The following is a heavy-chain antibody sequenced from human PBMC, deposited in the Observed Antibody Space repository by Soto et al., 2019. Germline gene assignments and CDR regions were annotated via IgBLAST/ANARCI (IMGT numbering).Heavy chain of an antibody. J-gene: IGHJ4*02. V-gene: IGHV3-23*01. CDR2: ISGSGGST. D-gene: IGHD2-2*01. CDR3: AKDEGNVRYCSSPSCYPFDY. CDR1: GFTFSSYA. Sequence: EVQLLESGGGLVQPGGSLRLSCAASGFTFSSYAMSWVRQAPGKWLEWVSAISGSGGSTYYADSVKGRFTISRDNSKNTLYLQMNSLRAEDTAVYYCAKDEGNVRYCSSPSCYPFDYWGQGTLVTVSS.